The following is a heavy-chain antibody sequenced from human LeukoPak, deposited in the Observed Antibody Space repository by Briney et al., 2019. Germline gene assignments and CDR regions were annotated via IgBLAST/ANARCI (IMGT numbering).Heavy chain of an antibody. CDR3: ARGQQWLVYYFDY. V-gene: IGHV4-34*01. Sequence: SETLSLTCAVYGGSFSGYYLSWIRQPPGKGLEWIGEINHSGSTNYNPSLKSRVTISVDTSKNQFSLKLSSVTAADTAVYYCARGQQWLVYYFDYWGQGTLVTVSS. CDR1: GGSFSGYY. D-gene: IGHD6-19*01. CDR2: INHSGST. J-gene: IGHJ4*02.